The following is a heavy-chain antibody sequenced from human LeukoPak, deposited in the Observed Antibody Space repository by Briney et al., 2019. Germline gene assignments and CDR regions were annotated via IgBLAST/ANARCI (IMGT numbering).Heavy chain of an antibody. CDR3: ARGRHYYDSLGTGFDY. CDR1: GFTFSSYG. D-gene: IGHD3-22*01. J-gene: IGHJ4*02. CDR2: IWYDGSNK. V-gene: IGHV3-33*01. Sequence: GGSLRLSCAASGFTFSSYGMHWVRQAPGKGLKWVAVIWYDGSNKYYADSVKGRFTISRDNSKNTLYLQMNSLRAEDTAVYYCARGRHYYDSLGTGFDYWGRGTLVTVSS.